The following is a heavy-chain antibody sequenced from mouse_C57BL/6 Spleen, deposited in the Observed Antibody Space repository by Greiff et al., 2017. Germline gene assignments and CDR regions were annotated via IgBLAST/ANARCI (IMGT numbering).Heavy chain of an antibody. CDR2: INPYNGGT. V-gene: IGHV1-19*01. Sequence: VQLQQSGPVLVKPGASVKMSCKASGYTFTDYYMNWVKQSHGKSLEWIGVINPYNGGTSYNQKFKGKATLTVDKSSSTAYMELNSLTSEDSAVYYCARPTGTRGYYFDYWGQGTTLTVSS. J-gene: IGHJ2*01. CDR3: ARPTGTRGYYFDY. D-gene: IGHD4-1*02. CDR1: GYTFTDYY.